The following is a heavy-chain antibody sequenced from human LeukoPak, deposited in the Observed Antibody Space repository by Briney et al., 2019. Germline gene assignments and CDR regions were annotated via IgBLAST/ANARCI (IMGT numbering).Heavy chain of an antibody. CDR1: GFTFSTYG. CDR2: ISYDGSNK. D-gene: IGHD6-19*01. J-gene: IGHJ3*02. Sequence: PGGSLRLSCAASGFTFSTYGMHWVRQAPGKGLEWVAVISYDGSNKYYADSVKGRFTISRDNPKSTLYLQMNSLRAEDTAVYYCAKGQGSGWYEAFDIWGQGTMVTVSS. V-gene: IGHV3-30*18. CDR3: AKGQGSGWYEAFDI.